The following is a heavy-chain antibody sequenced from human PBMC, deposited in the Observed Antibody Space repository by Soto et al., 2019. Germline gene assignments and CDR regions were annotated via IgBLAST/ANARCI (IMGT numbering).Heavy chain of an antibody. V-gene: IGHV3-23*01. J-gene: IGHJ6*02. D-gene: IGHD2-15*01. Sequence: GGSLRLSCAASGFTFSSYAMSWVRQAPGKGLEWVSAISGSGGSTYYADSVKGRFTISRDNSKNTLYLQMNSLRAEDTAVYYCPNAPVVLTDPSHYYYAMDVWGQGTTVTAP. CDR3: PNAPVVLTDPSHYYYAMDV. CDR2: ISGSGGST. CDR1: GFTFSSYA.